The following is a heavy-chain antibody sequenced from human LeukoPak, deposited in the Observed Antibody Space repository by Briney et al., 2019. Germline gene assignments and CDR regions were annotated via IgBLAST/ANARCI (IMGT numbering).Heavy chain of an antibody. D-gene: IGHD2-21*02. CDR3: TSWGDTTAEYFQR. Sequence: PGGSLRLSCAVSGFTVRSNSMSWVRQAPGKGLEWVAHINPDGRDTYYVDSVKGRFTISRDNAQNSMYLQMNSLRVEDTAVYYCTSWGDTTAEYFQRWGQGTLVTVSS. CDR1: GFTVRSNS. J-gene: IGHJ1*01. V-gene: IGHV3-7*01. CDR2: INPDGRDT.